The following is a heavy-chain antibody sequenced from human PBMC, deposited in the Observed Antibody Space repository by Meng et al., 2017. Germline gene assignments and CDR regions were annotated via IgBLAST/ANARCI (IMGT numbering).Heavy chain of an antibody. CDR3: ACNYYDSSGYGDY. V-gene: IGHV3-30*04. CDR1: GFTFSSYA. CDR2: ISYDGSNK. Sequence: GESLKISCAASGFTFSSYAMSWVRQAPGKGLEWVAVISYDGSNKYYADSVKGRFTISRDNSKNTLYLQMNSLRAEDTAVYYCACNYYDSSGYGDYWGQGTLVTVSS. J-gene: IGHJ4*02. D-gene: IGHD3-22*01.